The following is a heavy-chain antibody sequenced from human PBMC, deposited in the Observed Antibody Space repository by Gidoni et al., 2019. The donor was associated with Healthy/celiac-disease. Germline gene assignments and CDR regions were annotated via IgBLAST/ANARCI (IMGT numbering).Heavy chain of an antibody. CDR1: GYSFTSYW. J-gene: IGHJ6*02. Sequence: EVQLVQSGAEVKKPGESLKISCKGSGYSFTSYWIGWVRQMPGKGLEWMGIIYPVDSDTRYSPSFQGQVTISADKSISTAYLQWSSLKASDTAMYYCARLGSVILTPPRPYGMDVWGQGTTVTVSS. CDR2: IYPVDSDT. D-gene: IGHD3-10*01. CDR3: ARLGSVILTPPRPYGMDV. V-gene: IGHV5-51*01.